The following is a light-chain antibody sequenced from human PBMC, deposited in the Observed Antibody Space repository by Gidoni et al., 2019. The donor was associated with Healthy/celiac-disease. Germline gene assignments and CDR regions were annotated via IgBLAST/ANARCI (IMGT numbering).Light chain of an antibody. CDR3: QQYDNLPLT. CDR1: QDISNY. CDR2: DAS. Sequence: DIQMTHSPSSLSASVGDRVTITCQASQDISNYLNWYQQKTGKAPKLLIYDASNLETGVPSRFSGSGSGTDFTFTISSLQPEDIATYYCQQYDNLPLTFXGXTKVEIK. V-gene: IGKV1-33*01. J-gene: IGKJ4*01.